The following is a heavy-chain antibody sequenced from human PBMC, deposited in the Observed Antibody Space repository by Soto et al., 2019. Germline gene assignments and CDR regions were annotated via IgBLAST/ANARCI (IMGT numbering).Heavy chain of an antibody. J-gene: IGHJ5*02. Sequence: SGTLSLTCTVSGGSISSGGYYWSWVRQHPGKGLEWIGYIYYSGNSYYNPSLKSRVTIPVDTSKNQFSLKLSSVTAAHTAVYYCVRGMATIMGNWFDPWGQGTLVTVSS. V-gene: IGHV4-31*02. CDR3: VRGMATIMGNWFDP. CDR2: IYYSGNS. CDR1: GGSISSGGYY. D-gene: IGHD5-12*01.